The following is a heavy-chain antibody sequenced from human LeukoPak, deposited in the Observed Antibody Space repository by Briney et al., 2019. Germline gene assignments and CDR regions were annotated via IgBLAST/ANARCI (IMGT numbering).Heavy chain of an antibody. CDR2: IYYSGST. J-gene: IGHJ4*02. V-gene: IGHV4-59*08. Sequence: SETLSLTCTVSGGSISSYYWSWIRQPPGKGLEWIGYIYYSGSTNYNPSLKSRVTISVDTSKNQFSLKLSSVTAADTAVYCCARAVWGYSYGYSFDYWGQGTLVTVSS. CDR1: GGSISSYY. D-gene: IGHD5-18*01. CDR3: ARAVWGYSYGYSFDY.